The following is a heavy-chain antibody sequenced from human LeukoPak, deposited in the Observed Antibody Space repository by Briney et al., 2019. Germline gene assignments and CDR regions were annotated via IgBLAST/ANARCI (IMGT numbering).Heavy chain of an antibody. V-gene: IGHV1-2*02. CDR2: INPNSGGT. J-gene: IGHJ4*02. Sequence: GASVKVSCKASGCTFTGYYMHWVRQAPGQGLEWMGWINPNSGGTNYAQKFQGRVTMTRDTSISTAYMELSRLRSDDTAVYYCARDSVGDYYDSSGYYVIDYWGQGTLVTVSS. D-gene: IGHD3-22*01. CDR3: ARDSVGDYYDSSGYYVIDY. CDR1: GCTFTGYY.